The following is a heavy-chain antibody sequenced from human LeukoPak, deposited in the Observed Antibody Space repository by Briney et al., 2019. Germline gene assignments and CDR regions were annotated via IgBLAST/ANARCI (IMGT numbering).Heavy chain of an antibody. CDR1: GYTFTIYG. V-gene: IGHV1-18*01. CDR2: ISAYNGNT. CDR3: ARVKTMIVVVRLFDY. Sequence: ASVTVSFTASGYTFTIYGISWVRQAPGQGLEWMGWISAYNGNTNYAQKLQGRVTMTRDTSISTAFMELSRLRSDDTAVYYCARVKTMIVVVRLFDYWGQGTLVTVSS. J-gene: IGHJ4*02. D-gene: IGHD3-22*01.